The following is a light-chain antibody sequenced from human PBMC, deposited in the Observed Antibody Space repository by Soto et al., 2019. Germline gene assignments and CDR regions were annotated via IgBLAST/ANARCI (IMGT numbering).Light chain of an antibody. CDR1: NIESKS. V-gene: IGLV3-21*02. CDR3: QVWDTISDHYV. Sequence: SYELTQPPSVSVAPGQTARITCGGNNIESKSVHWYQQRPGQAPVLVIYADSDRPSGIPDRFSASTSGNTAALTTSRVEAGDEADYYCQVWDTISDHYVFGSGTKVTVL. CDR2: ADS. J-gene: IGLJ1*01.